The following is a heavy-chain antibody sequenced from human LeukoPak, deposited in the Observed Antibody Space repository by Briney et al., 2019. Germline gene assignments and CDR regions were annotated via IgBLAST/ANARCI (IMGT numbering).Heavy chain of an antibody. CDR3: ARAVRDGYIDYYYYMDV. V-gene: IGHV1-2*02. CDR1: RYTFTGYY. CDR2: INPNSGGT. D-gene: IGHD5-24*01. J-gene: IGHJ6*03. Sequence: ASLKVSCKASRYTFTGYYMCLVRQAPGQGLEWMGWINPNSGGTNYAQKFQGRVTMTRDTSISTAYMELSSLTSEDTAIYYCARAVRDGYIDYYYYMDVWRKGTAVTVS.